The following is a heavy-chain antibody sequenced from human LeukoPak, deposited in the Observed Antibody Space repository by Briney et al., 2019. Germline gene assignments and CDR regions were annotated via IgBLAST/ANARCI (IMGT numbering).Heavy chain of an antibody. CDR2: ISSSSSYI. D-gene: IGHD2-2*02. V-gene: IGHV3-21*01. J-gene: IGHJ6*03. Sequence: GGSLRLSCAASGFAVSTNYMSWVRQAPGKGLEWVSSISSSSSYIYYADSVKGRSTISRDNAKNSLYLQMNSLRAEDTAVYYCARVIGRHCSSTSCYTYYYMDVWGKGTTVTVSS. CDR3: ARVIGRHCSSTSCYTYYYMDV. CDR1: GFAVSTNY.